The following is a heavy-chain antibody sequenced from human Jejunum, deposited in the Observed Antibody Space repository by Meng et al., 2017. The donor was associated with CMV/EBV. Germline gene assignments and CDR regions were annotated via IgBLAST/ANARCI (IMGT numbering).Heavy chain of an antibody. J-gene: IGHJ4*02. CDR2: ISGSGEDI. CDR3: AKGTGVDY. V-gene: IGHV3-23*01. D-gene: IGHD1-14*01. Sequence: LSCAASGFRFRNYVMSWVRRAPGKGAEWVSTISGSGEDIFYADSVKSRFTISRDNSKNTLFLQMHSLRAEDTAVYYCAKGTGVDYWGQGTLVTVSS. CDR1: GFRFRNYV.